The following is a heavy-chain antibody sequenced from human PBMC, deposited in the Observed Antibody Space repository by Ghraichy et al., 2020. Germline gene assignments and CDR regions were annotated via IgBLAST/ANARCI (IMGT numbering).Heavy chain of an antibody. D-gene: IGHD3-22*01. CDR3: AREAVSSSPYSSGPRGSYAFDI. Sequence: SVKVSCKASGGTFSSYAISWVRQAPGQGLEWMGGIIPIFGTANYAQKFQGRVTITADESTSTAYMELSSLRSEDTAVYYCAREAVSSSPYSSGPRGSYAFDIWGQGTMVTVSS. CDR2: IIPIFGTA. J-gene: IGHJ3*02. CDR1: GGTFSSYA. V-gene: IGHV1-69*13.